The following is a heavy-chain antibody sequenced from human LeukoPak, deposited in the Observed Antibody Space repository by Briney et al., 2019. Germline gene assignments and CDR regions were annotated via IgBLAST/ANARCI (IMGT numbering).Heavy chain of an antibody. Sequence: ASVKVSCKVSGYTLTELSMHWVRQAPGKGLEWMGGFDPEDDETINAQKFQGRVTMTEDTFTDTAYMELSSLRSEDTAVYYCASGLMGGGYRHFDYWGQGSLVTVSS. V-gene: IGHV1-24*01. CDR3: ASGLMGGGYRHFDY. D-gene: IGHD3-16*02. CDR2: FDPEDDET. J-gene: IGHJ4*02. CDR1: GYTLTELS.